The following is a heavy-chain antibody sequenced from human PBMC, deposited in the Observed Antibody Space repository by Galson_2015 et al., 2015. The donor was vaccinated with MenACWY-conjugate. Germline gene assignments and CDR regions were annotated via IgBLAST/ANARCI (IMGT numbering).Heavy chain of an antibody. J-gene: IGHJ4*02. D-gene: IGHD6-6*01. CDR3: ASGGVIAARPRENFVDY. CDR1: GFTVSSNY. Sequence: SLRLSCAASGFTVSSNYMSWVRQAPGKGLEWVSVIYSGGSTYYADSVKGRFTISRDNSKKTLYLKMNSLRTEDTAVYYCASGGVIAARPRENFVDYWCQGILVTVSS. CDR2: IYSGGST. V-gene: IGHV3-66*01.